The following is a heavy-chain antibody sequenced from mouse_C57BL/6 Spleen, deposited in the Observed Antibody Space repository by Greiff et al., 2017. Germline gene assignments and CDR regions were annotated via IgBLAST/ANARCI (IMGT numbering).Heavy chain of an antibody. J-gene: IGHJ3*01. D-gene: IGHD1-1*01. CDR1: GYSFTGYY. CDR3: ARLPYYYGSSPWFAY. Sequence: VQLKESGPELVKPGASVKISCKASGYSFTGYYMNWVKQSPEKSLEWIGEINPSTGGTTYNQKFKAKATLTVDKSSSTAYMQLKSLTSEDSAVYYCARLPYYYGSSPWFAYWGQGTLVTVSA. CDR2: INPSTGGT. V-gene: IGHV1-42*01.